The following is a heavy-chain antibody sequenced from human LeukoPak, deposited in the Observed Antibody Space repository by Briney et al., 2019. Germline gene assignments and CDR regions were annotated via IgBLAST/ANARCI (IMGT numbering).Heavy chain of an antibody. J-gene: IGHJ3*02. CDR3: ARGYYDTPGAFDI. V-gene: IGHV3-66*02. CDR2: IYSGGST. CDR1: GFTVSSNY. Sequence: GGSLRLSCAASGFTVSSNYMSWVRQAPGKGLEWVSVIYSGGSTYYADSVKGRFTISRDNSKNTLYPQMNSLRAEDTAVYYCARGYYDTPGAFDIWGQGTMVTVSS. D-gene: IGHD3-22*01.